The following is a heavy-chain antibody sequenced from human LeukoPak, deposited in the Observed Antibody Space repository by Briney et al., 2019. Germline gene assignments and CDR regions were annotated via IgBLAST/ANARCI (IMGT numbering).Heavy chain of an antibody. CDR2: IDYSGST. Sequence: PSETLSLTCTVSGDSISSYYWSWIRQPPGKGLEWIGYIDYSGSTNYNPSLKSRVTISVDTSKNQFSLKLSSVTAADTAVYYCARQGIWFGELFLRPRRYYFDYWGQGTLVTVSS. CDR3: ARQGIWFGELFLRPRRYYFDY. CDR1: GDSISSYY. D-gene: IGHD3-10*01. V-gene: IGHV4-59*08. J-gene: IGHJ4*02.